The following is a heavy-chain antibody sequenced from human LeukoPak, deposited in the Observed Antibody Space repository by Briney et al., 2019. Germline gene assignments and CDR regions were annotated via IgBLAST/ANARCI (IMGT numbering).Heavy chain of an antibody. J-gene: IGHJ3*02. D-gene: IGHD2-2*01. CDR3: ARGPCSSTSCPSRGAFDI. V-gene: IGHV4-34*01. Sequence: SETLSLTCAVYGGSFSGYYWSWIRQPPGKGLEWIGEINHSGSTNYNPSLKSRVTISVDTSKNQFSLKLSSVTAADTAVYYCARGPCSSTSCPSRGAFDIWGQGTMVTVSS. CDR2: INHSGST. CDR1: GGSFSGYY.